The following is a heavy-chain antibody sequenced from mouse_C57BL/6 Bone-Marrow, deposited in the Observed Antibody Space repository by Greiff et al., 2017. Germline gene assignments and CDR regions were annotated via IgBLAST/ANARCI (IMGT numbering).Heavy chain of an antibody. Sequence: VQLQQSGPELVKPGASVKLSCKASGYTFTSYDINWVKQRPGQGLEWIGWIYPRDGSTKYNEKFKGQGTLTVDTSYSTAYMELHGLTTEDPAVLFCSRLEFDGSSGDWYFDVWGTGTTVTVSS. V-gene: IGHV1-85*01. CDR3: SRLEFDGSSGDWYFDV. D-gene: IGHD1-1*01. CDR2: IYPRDGST. CDR1: GYTFTSYD. J-gene: IGHJ1*03.